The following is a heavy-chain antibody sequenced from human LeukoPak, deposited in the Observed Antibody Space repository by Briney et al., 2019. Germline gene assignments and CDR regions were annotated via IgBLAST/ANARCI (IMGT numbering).Heavy chain of an antibody. Sequence: ASVKVSCKASGGTFSSYAISWVRQAPGQGLEWMGWINAGNGNTKYSQKFQGRVTITRDTSASTAYMELSSLRSEDTAVYYCASDGQQLAKGPKYYYYYGMDVWGQGTTVTVSS. CDR1: GGTFSSYA. J-gene: IGHJ6*02. V-gene: IGHV1-3*01. CDR2: INAGNGNT. D-gene: IGHD6-13*01. CDR3: ASDGQQLAKGPKYYYYYGMDV.